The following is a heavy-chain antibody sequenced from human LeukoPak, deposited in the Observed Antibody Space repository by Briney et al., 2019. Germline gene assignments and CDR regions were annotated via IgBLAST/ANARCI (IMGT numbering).Heavy chain of an antibody. CDR2: IRQDGNEK. D-gene: IGHD3-22*01. J-gene: IGHJ1*01. V-gene: IGHV3-7*01. CDR3: ATYSSLNRREFQY. Sequence: GGSLRLSCAASGFTLSSFWMTWVRQAPGKGLEWVANIRQDGNEKFYVDSVKGRFTISRDNAKNSVYLRMSSLRAEDTAVYYCATYSSLNRREFQYWGQGTLLTVSS. CDR1: GFTLSSFW.